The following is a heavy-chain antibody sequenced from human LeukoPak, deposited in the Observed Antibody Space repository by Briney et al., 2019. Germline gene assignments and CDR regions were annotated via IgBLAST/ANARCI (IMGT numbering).Heavy chain of an antibody. CDR3: ASSRIVVEYLQH. V-gene: IGHV4-59*01. J-gene: IGHJ1*01. Sequence: SETLSLTCTVSGGSISSYYWSWIRQPPGKGLEWIGYIYYSGSTNYNPSLKSRVTISVDTSKNQFSLKLSSVTAADTAVYYCASSRIVVEYLQHWGQGTLVTVSS. CDR2: IYYSGST. D-gene: IGHD3-22*01. CDR1: GGSISSYY.